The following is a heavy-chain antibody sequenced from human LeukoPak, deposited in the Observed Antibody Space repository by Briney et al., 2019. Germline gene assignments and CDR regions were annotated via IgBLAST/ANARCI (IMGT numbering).Heavy chain of an antibody. CDR3: ASSSGLTSPFDY. D-gene: IGHD3-10*01. J-gene: IGHJ4*02. CDR2: IYPGASDT. V-gene: IGHV5-51*01. CDR1: GYIFTSNW. Sequence: GRSLQISGKGSGYIFTSNWRGGVGRLPGKGRGGMGIIYPGASDTRYSPSFQGQVTISADKSISTAYLQWSSLKVSDTAMYYCASSSGLTSPFDYWGQGTLVTVSS.